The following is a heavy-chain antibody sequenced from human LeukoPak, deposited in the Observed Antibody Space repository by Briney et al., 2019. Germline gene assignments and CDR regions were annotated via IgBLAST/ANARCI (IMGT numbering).Heavy chain of an antibody. J-gene: IGHJ5*02. Sequence: SETLSLTCAVYGGSFSGCYWSWIRQPPGKGLEWIGEINHSGSTNYNPSLKSRVTISVDTSKNQFSLKLSSVTAADTAVYYCARTREAGPTVRVNWFDPWGQGTLVTVSS. CDR2: INHSGST. CDR3: ARTREAGPTVRVNWFDP. D-gene: IGHD4-17*01. V-gene: IGHV4-34*01. CDR1: GGSFSGCY.